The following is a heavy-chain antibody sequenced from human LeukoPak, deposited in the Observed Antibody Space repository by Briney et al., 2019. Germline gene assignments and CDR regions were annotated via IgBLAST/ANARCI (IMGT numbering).Heavy chain of an antibody. CDR3: ARTTTRMGGFDY. V-gene: IGHV4-34*01. Sequence: NPSETLSLACAVYGGSFSGYYWSWIRQPPGKGLEWIGEINHSGSTNYNPSLKSRVTISEDTSKNQFSLKLSSVTAADTAVYYCARTTTRMGGFDYWGQGTLVTVSS. CDR1: GGSFSGYY. CDR2: INHSGST. J-gene: IGHJ4*02. D-gene: IGHD1-26*01.